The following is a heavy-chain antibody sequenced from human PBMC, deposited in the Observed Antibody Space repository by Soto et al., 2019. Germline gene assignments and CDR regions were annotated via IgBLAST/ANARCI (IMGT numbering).Heavy chain of an antibody. CDR1: GGSISSSSYY. D-gene: IGHD4-17*01. V-gene: IGHV4-39*01. CDR2: IYYSGSA. Sequence: SETLSLTCTVSGGSISSSSYYWGWIRQPPGKGLEWIGSIYYSGSAYYNPSLKSRVTISVDTSKNQFSLKLSSVTAADTAVYYCARVVGGEADKSDYWGQGTLVTVSS. CDR3: ARVVGGEADKSDY. J-gene: IGHJ4*02.